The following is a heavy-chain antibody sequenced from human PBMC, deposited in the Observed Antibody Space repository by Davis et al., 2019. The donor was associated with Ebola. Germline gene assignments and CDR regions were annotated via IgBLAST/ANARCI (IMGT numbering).Heavy chain of an antibody. CDR3: ARGTVCGGAFDI. CDR1: GGAVGQHY. Sequence: PSETLSLTCSVSGGAVGQHYWSWIRQPPGKGLEWIGYIYYTGSTNYNPSLKSRVTISLDTSKSQFSLKLTSMTAADRAVYYCARGTVCGGAFDIWGQGTMVTVSS. J-gene: IGHJ3*02. CDR2: IYYTGST. V-gene: IGHV4-59*02. D-gene: IGHD3-10*01.